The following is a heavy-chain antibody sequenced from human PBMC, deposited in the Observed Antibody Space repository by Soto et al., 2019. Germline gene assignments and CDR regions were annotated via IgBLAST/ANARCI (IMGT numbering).Heavy chain of an antibody. J-gene: IGHJ6*02. D-gene: IGHD3-22*01. Sequence: QLHLQESGPGLVKPSETLSLTSTVSGGSISSSSYYWGWIRQPPGKGLEWIGNVYYGGSTYYNPSLKSRVTISVETSKSQFSLKLSSVTAADTAVYYCAGGDYYHSSGYYFYYYTMDVWGQGTTVTVSS. V-gene: IGHV4-39*01. CDR2: VYYGGST. CDR3: AGGDYYHSSGYYFYYYTMDV. CDR1: GGSISSSSYY.